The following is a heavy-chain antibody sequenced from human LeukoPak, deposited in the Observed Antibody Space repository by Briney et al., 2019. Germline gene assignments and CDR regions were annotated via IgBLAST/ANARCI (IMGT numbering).Heavy chain of an antibody. CDR3: RGVRFGELFDY. D-gene: IGHD3-10*01. CDR1: GGPISRESYY. CDR2: IYTSGST. J-gene: IGHJ4*02. Sequence: TLAHSCSVCGGPISRESYYWSWIRQPAGKGLEWIGRIYTSGSTNYNPSLKSRVTMSVDTSKNQFSLQLSSVTAADTAVYYCRGVRFGELFDYWGQGTLVTVSS. V-gene: IGHV4-61*02.